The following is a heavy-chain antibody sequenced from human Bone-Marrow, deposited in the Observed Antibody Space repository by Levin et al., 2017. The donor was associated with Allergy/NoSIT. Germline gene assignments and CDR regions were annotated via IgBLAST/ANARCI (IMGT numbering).Heavy chain of an antibody. CDR2: IFYSGTT. D-gene: IGHD4-11*01. CDR3: AKLHENSNSAFDI. V-gene: IGHV4-39*07. Sequence: SETLSLTCNVSGGSISTYTYYWVWLRQSPGRGLEWIGSIFYSGTTFYNRSLKSRVTMSVVASTNQFSLEVTSVTAADTAVYYCAKLHENSNSAFDIWGQGTMVTVSA. CDR1: GGSISTYTYY. J-gene: IGHJ3*02.